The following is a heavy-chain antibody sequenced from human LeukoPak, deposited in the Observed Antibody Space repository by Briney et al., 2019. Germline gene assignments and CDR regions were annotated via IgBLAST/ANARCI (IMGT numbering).Heavy chain of an antibody. CDR1: GGSISSYY. CDR2: VYASGT. V-gene: IGHV4-4*07. J-gene: IGHJ6*02. CDR3: ARGIFRDGIGV. D-gene: IGHD3-3*01. Sequence: PSETLSLTCSVSGGSISSYYYNWFRRPAGKGLEWIGRVYASGTNHNPSLKSLFTFSLDTSKTPFSLNLISVTAADTAVYYCARGIFRDGIGVWGQGTTVTVSS.